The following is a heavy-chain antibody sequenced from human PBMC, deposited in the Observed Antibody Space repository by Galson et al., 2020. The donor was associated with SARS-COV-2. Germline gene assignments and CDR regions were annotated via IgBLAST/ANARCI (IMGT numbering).Heavy chain of an antibody. CDR2: ISYDGSNK. Sequence: GESLKISRAASGFTLSSYAMHWVRQAPGKGLEWVAVISYDGSNKYYADPVKGRFTISRDNSKNTLYLQMNSLGAEDTAVYYCARSSSGSYYGWFDPWGQGTLVTVSS. CDR3: ARSSSGSYYGWFDP. J-gene: IGHJ5*02. CDR1: GFTLSSYA. D-gene: IGHD1-26*01. V-gene: IGHV3-30*04.